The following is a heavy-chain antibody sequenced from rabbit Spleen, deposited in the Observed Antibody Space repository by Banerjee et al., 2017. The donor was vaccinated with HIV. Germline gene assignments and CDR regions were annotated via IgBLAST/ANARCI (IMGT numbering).Heavy chain of an antibody. J-gene: IGHJ6*01. CDR1: GFSFSSSYH. CDR3: ARDAATSFSSYGMDL. Sequence: QEQLEESGGDLVKPEGSLTLTCTASGFSFSSSYHICWVRQAPGKGLEWIACIYGGSSGNTYYASWAKGRFTISKTSSTTVTLQMTSLTAADTATYFCARDAATSFSSYGMDLWGPGTLVTVS. CDR2: IYGGSSGNT. V-gene: IGHV1S45*01. D-gene: IGHD8-1*01.